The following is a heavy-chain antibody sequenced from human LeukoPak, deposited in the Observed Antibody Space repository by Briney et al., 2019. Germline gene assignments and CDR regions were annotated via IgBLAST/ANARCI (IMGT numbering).Heavy chain of an antibody. Sequence: PSETLSLTCTVSGGSISSYYWSWIRQPPGKGLEWIGYIYYSGSTNYNPSLKSRVTISVDTSKNQFSLKLSSVTAADTAVYYCARGHYGSGWYMRWGFDYWGQGTLVTVSS. V-gene: IGHV4-59*01. J-gene: IGHJ4*02. CDR1: GGSISSYY. CDR3: ARGHYGSGWYMRWGFDY. D-gene: IGHD6-19*01. CDR2: IYYSGST.